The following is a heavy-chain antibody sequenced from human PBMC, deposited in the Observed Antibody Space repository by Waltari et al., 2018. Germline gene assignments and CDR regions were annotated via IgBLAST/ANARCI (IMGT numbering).Heavy chain of an antibody. CDR2: NNPNRGGT. V-gene: IGHV1-2*02. CDR1: GYTFTDYY. CDR3: ATSSDSSGYYPVRY. Sequence: QVQLVQSGAEVKKPGASVTVSCKASGYTFTDYYMHWVRQAPGHGLEWMTWNNPNRGGTNYAQKFQVRVAMTRDTSISTAYMELSRLTSDDTAVYYCATSSDSSGYYPVRYWGQGTLVTVSS. D-gene: IGHD3-22*01. J-gene: IGHJ4*02.